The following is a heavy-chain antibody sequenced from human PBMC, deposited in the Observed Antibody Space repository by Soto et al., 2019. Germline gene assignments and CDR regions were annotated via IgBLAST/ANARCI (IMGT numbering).Heavy chain of an antibody. Sequence: SETLSLTCTVSGVSISGYYWSWIRQPPGKGLEWIGYMYNTGSTVYNPSFKSRVTISVDTSKNQFSLKLSSVTAADTAVYYCARSGERGAGYWGQGTLVTVSS. D-gene: IGHD3-10*01. CDR1: GVSISGYY. J-gene: IGHJ4*02. V-gene: IGHV4-59*01. CDR3: ARSGERGAGY. CDR2: MYNTGST.